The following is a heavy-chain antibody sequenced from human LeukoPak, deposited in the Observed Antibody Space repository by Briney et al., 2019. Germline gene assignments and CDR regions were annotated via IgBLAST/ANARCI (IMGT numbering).Heavy chain of an antibody. V-gene: IGHV1-8*01. D-gene: IGHD2-15*01. CDR2: MNPNSGNT. CDR1: GYTFTSYD. J-gene: IGHJ5*02. Sequence: ASVKVSCKASGYTFTSYDINWVRQATGQGLEWMGWMNPNSGNTGYAQKFQGRVTMPRNTSISTAYMELSGLRSEDTDVYYCARGQWSRTPGYCSGGSCFVYWFDPWGQGTLVTVSS. CDR3: ARGQWSRTPGYCSGGSCFVYWFDP.